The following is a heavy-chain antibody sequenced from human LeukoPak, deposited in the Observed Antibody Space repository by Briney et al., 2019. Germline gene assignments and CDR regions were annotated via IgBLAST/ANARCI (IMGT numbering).Heavy chain of an antibody. Sequence: GASVKVSCKASGYTFTSYNIHWVRQAPGQGLEWMGIINPTGGSTGYAQKFQGRVTMTRDTSTSTVYMEMSSLRSEDTAVYYCARDIAGGWNYFDYWGQGTLVTVPS. CDR3: ARDIAGGWNYFDY. V-gene: IGHV1-46*01. D-gene: IGHD1-14*01. CDR2: INPTGGST. CDR1: GYTFTSYN. J-gene: IGHJ4*02.